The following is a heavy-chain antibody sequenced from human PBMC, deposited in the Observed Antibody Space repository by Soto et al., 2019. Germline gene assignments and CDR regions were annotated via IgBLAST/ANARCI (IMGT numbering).Heavy chain of an antibody. CDR1: GGSISSSSYY. Sequence: ETLSLTYTVSGGSISSSSYYWGWIRQPPGKGLEWIGSIYYSGSTYYNPSLKSRVTISVDTSKNQFSLKLSSVTAADTAVYYCATLGYYDFWSGYSPFAFDYWGQG. V-gene: IGHV4-39*01. CDR2: IYYSGST. CDR3: ATLGYYDFWSGYSPFAFDY. J-gene: IGHJ4*02. D-gene: IGHD3-3*01.